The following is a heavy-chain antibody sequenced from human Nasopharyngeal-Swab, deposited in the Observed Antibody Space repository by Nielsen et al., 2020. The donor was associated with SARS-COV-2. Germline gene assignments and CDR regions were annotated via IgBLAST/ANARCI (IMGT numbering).Heavy chain of an antibody. J-gene: IGHJ4*02. CDR2: ISYDGSNK. CDR1: GFTFSSYG. V-gene: IGHV3-30*03. CDR3: ARDQGDSSGYPPFYFDY. Sequence: GESLKISCAASGFTFSSYGMHWVRQAPGKGLEWVAVISYDGSNKYYADSVKGRFTISRDNSKNTLYLQMNSLRAEDTAVYYCARDQGDSSGYPPFYFDYWGQGTLVTVSS. D-gene: IGHD3-22*01.